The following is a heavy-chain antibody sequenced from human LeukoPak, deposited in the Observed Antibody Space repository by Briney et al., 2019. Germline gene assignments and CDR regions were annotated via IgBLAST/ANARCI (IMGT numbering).Heavy chain of an antibody. CDR2: FDPEDGET. D-gene: IGHD1-14*01. CDR3: ATPSSLTGDYYGMDV. J-gene: IGHJ6*02. V-gene: IGHV1-24*01. CDR1: GYTLTELS. Sequence: ASVKVSCKVSGYTLTELSMHWVRQAPGEGLEWMGGFDPEDGETIYAQKFQGRVTMTEDTSTDTAYMELSSLRSEDTAVYYCATPSSLTGDYYGMDVWGQGTTVTVSS.